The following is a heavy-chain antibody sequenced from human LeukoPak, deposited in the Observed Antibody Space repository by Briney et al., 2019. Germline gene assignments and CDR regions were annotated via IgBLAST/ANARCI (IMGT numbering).Heavy chain of an antibody. J-gene: IGHJ4*02. CDR2: IYSDGRT. CDR1: GFTFSSYA. Sequence: GGSLRLSCAASGFTFSSYAMSWVRQAPGKGLEWVSVIYSDGRTYYADSVKGRFTISRDDSKNTVYLQMNGLRAEDTAVYYCARDSNTRNWGQGTLVTVSS. D-gene: IGHD1-26*01. V-gene: IGHV3-66*01. CDR3: ARDSNTRN.